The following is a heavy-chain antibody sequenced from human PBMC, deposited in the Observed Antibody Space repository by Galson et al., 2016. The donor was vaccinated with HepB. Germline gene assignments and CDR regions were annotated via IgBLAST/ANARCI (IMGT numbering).Heavy chain of an antibody. Sequence: RQPPGKGLEWIGELYHTGSANYNPSLRGRMIISIDKSKNSFSLNLNSVTAADTAVYYCARHYDILTGYYAWGHGILVTVSS. J-gene: IGHJ1*01. V-gene: IGHV4/OR15-8*02. CDR2: LYHTGSA. D-gene: IGHD3-9*01. CDR3: ARHYDILTGYYA.